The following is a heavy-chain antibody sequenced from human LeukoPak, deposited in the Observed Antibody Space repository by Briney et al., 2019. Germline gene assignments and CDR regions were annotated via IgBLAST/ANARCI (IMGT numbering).Heavy chain of an antibody. Sequence: SETLSLTCAVYGGSFSGYYWSWIRQPPGKGLEWIGEINHSGSTNYNPSLKSRVTISVDTSKKQFSLKLSSVTAADTAVYYCARDGYYYGSGSYPVDYWGQGTLVTVSS. CDR2: INHSGST. V-gene: IGHV4-34*01. CDR3: ARDGYYYGSGSYPVDY. J-gene: IGHJ4*02. CDR1: GGSFSGYY. D-gene: IGHD3-10*01.